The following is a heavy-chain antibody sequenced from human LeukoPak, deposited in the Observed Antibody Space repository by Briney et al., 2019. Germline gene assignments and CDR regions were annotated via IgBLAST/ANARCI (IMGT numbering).Heavy chain of an antibody. CDR3: ARGLWFGDENPPYFDY. V-gene: IGHV4-61*02. Sequence: SETLSLTCTVSGGFITSSFYWSWIRQPAGKGLEWIGRIYTSESTNYNPSLKSRVTISVDTSRNQFSLKLSSVTAADTAVYYCARGLWFGDENPPYFDYWGQGILVTVSS. CDR2: IYTSEST. J-gene: IGHJ4*02. CDR1: GGFITSSFY. D-gene: IGHD3-10*01.